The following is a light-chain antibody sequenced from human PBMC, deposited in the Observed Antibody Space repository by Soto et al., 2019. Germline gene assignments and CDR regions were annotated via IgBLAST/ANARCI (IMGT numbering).Light chain of an antibody. J-gene: IGLJ2*01. CDR1: SSDVGGYNY. Sequence: QSALTQPASVAGSPGPSITISRTGTSSDVGGYNYVSWYQQHPGKDPKLMIYDVSNRPSGVSNRFSGSKSGNTASLTISGLEAEDEAGYYCSSYTCRSVVFGGGTKLTVL. CDR2: DVS. V-gene: IGLV2-14*01. CDR3: SSYTCRSVV.